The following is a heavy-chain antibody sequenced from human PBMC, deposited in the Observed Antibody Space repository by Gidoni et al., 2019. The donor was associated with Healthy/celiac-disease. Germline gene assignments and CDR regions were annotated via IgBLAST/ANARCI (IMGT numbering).Heavy chain of an antibody. J-gene: IGHJ4*02. V-gene: IGHV3-33*01. CDR2: IGYDGSNK. D-gene: IGHD5-18*01. CDR3: ARSTDTAIFY. CDR1: GFTFSSYG. Sequence: QVQLVESGGGVVQPGRSLRLSCAASGFTFSSYGMHWVRQAPGKGLEWVAVIGYDGSNKYYADSVKGRFTISRDNSKNTLYLQMNSLRAEDTAVYYCARSTDTAIFYWGQGTLVTVSS.